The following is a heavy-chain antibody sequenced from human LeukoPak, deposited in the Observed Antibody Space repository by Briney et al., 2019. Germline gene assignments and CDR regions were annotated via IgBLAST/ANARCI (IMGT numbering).Heavy chain of an antibody. CDR2: IIPILGIA. Sequence: VASVKVSFTASGGTFSSYAISWVRQAPGQGLEWMGRIIPILGIANYAQKFQGRVTITADKSTSTAYMELSSLRSEDTAVYYCATGRYYYGSGSPLDYWGQGTLVTVSS. CDR1: GGTFSSYA. D-gene: IGHD3-10*01. J-gene: IGHJ4*02. CDR3: ATGRYYYGSGSPLDY. V-gene: IGHV1-69*04.